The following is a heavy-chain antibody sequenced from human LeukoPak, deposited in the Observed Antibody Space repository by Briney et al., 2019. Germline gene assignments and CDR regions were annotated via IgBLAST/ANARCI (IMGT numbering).Heavy chain of an antibody. CDR2: ISDIGAST. D-gene: IGHD1-1*01. CDR1: GFIFSNYA. J-gene: IGHJ3*02. CDR3: ARKGNGALDI. Sequence: GGSLRLSCAPSGFIFSNYAMGWVRQTPGKGLEWVSDISDIGASTNYVGSVKGRFTISRDNSKNMLYMQMNSLRAEDTALYYCARKGNGALDIWGQGTMVTVSS. V-gene: IGHV3-23*01.